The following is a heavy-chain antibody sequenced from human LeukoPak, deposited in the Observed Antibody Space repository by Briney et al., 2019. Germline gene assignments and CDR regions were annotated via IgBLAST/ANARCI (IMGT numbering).Heavy chain of an antibody. CDR2: IYTSGTT. J-gene: IGHJ6*03. CDR3: ARGDYDSSGYYHYYYYMDV. Sequence: SETLSLTCTVSGGSINGYYWSWIRQPAGKGLECIGRIYTSGTTNYNPSLKSRVTMSVDTSKNQFSLKLSSVTAADTAVYYCARGDYDSSGYYHYYYYMDVWGKGTTVTISS. V-gene: IGHV4-4*07. CDR1: GGSINGYY. D-gene: IGHD3-22*01.